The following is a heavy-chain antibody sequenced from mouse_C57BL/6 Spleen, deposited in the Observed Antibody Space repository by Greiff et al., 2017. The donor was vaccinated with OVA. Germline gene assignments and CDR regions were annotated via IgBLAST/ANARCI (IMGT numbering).Heavy chain of an antibody. CDR1: GYTFTDYE. D-gene: IGHD2-4*01. Sequence: VKLQESGAELVRPGASVTLSCKASGYTFTDYEMHWVKQTPVHGLEWIGAIDPETGGTAYNQKFKGKAILTADKSSSTAYMELRSLTSEDSAVYYCTRRGLRRYLDYWGQGTTLTVSS. CDR3: TRRGLRRYLDY. V-gene: IGHV1-15*01. CDR2: IDPETGGT. J-gene: IGHJ2*01.